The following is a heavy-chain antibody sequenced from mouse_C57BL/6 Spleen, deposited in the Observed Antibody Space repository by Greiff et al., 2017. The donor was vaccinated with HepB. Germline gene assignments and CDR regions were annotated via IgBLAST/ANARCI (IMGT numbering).Heavy chain of an antibody. J-gene: IGHJ4*01. D-gene: IGHD1-1*01. CDR1: GFTFSDAW. CDR2: IRNKANNHAT. Sequence: EVKLVESGGGLVQPGGSMKLSCAASGFTFSDAWMDWVRQSPEKGLEWVAEIRNKANNHATYYAESVKGRFTISRDDSKSSVYLQMNSLRAEDTGIYYCTMTITTVVANYAMDYWGQGTSVTVSS. CDR3: TMTITTVVANYAMDY. V-gene: IGHV6-6*01.